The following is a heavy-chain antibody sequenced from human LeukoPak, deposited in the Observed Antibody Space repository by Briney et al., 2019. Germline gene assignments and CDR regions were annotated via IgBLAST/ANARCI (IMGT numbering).Heavy chain of an antibody. D-gene: IGHD3-22*01. V-gene: IGHV3-7*01. CDR1: GFTFRSYW. Sequence: QSGGSLRLSCAASGFTFRSYWMSWVRQAPGKGLEGVANIKQDGSEKYYADSVKGRFTISRDNSKNTLYLQMNSLRAEDTAVYYCARGEVSITMIVVDGLNGPFDIWGQGTMVTVSS. CDR3: ARGEVSITMIVVDGLNGPFDI. J-gene: IGHJ3*02. CDR2: IKQDGSEK.